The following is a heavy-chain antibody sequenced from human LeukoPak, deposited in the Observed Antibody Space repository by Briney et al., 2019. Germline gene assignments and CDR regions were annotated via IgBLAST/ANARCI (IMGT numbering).Heavy chain of an antibody. CDR2: ISSNGGST. J-gene: IGHJ3*02. V-gene: IGHV3-64*01. Sequence: PGGSLRLSCAASGFAFSSYAMHWVRQAPGKGLEYVSAISSNGGSTYYANSVKGRFTISRDNSKNTLYLQMGSLRAEDMAVYYCARDKWEQERGDAFDIWGQGTMVTVSS. CDR3: ARDKWEQERGDAFDI. D-gene: IGHD1-26*01. CDR1: GFAFSSYA.